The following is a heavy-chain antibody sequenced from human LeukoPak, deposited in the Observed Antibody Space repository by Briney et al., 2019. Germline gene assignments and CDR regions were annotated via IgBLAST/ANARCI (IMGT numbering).Heavy chain of an antibody. J-gene: IGHJ4*02. D-gene: IGHD3-22*01. Sequence: GGSLRLSCAASGFTFDDYGMSWVRQAPGKGLEWVSGMNWNGGSTGYADSVKGRFTISRDNAKNSLYLQMNSLRAEDTALYYCARQYYYDSSGPVDYWGQGTLVTVSS. V-gene: IGHV3-20*04. CDR2: MNWNGGST. CDR3: ARQYYYDSSGPVDY. CDR1: GFTFDDYG.